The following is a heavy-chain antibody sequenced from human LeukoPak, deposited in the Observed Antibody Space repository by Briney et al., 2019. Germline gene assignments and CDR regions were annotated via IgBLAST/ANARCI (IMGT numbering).Heavy chain of an antibody. D-gene: IGHD2-2*02. CDR1: GFTFSSYA. J-gene: IGHJ5*02. V-gene: IGHV3-23*01. CDR2: ISGSGGST. CDR3: ASDLGTFGVVPAAIDNWFDP. Sequence: GGSLRLSCAASGFTFSSYAMSWVRQAPGKGLEWVSAISGSGGSTYYADSVKGRFTISRDNSKNTLYLQMNSLRAEDTAVYYCASDLGTFGVVPAAIDNWFDPWGQGTLVTVSS.